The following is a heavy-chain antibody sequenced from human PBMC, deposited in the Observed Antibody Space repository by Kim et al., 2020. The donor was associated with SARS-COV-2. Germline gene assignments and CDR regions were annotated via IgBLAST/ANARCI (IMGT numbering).Heavy chain of an antibody. D-gene: IGHD1-26*01. CDR1: GGSISNYY. V-gene: IGHV4-59*08. CDR2: IYFSGNI. Sequence: SETLSLTCTVSGGSISNYYWSWLRQSPGRGLKRIANIYFSGNIKYNPSLKSRVTISVDTSKNKVSLKLSFVTAADTAVYYFSRHVGKWGFDSLGLRILVT. CDR3: SRHVGKWGFDS. J-gene: IGHJ4*02.